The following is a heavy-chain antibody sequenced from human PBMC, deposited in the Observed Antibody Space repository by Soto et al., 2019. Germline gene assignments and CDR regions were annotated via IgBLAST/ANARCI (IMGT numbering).Heavy chain of an antibody. CDR3: AKVPGVVWYQQANDY. V-gene: IGHV3-30*18. D-gene: IGHD2-2*01. Sequence: QVQLVESGGGVVQPGRSLRLSCAASGFTFSSYGMHWVRQAPGKGLEWVAVISYDGSNKYYADSVKGRFTISRDNSKNTLYLQMNSLRAEDTAVYYCAKVPGVVWYQQANDYWGQGTLVTVSS. J-gene: IGHJ4*02. CDR1: GFTFSSYG. CDR2: ISYDGSNK.